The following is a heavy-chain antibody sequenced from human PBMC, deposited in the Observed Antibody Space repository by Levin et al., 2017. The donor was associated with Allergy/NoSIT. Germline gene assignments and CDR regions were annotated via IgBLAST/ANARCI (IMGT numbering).Heavy chain of an antibody. J-gene: IGHJ3*02. CDR2: IYYSGST. Sequence: SQTLSLTCTVSGGSIRSGGYYWRWIRQHPGKGLEWIGYIYYSGSTYYNPSLKSRVTISVDTSKNQFSLKLSSVTAADTAVYYCARGLGARWNYRGAFDIWGQGTMVTVSS. CDR1: GGSIRSGGYY. D-gene: IGHD1-7*01. V-gene: IGHV4-31*03. CDR3: ARGLGARWNYRGAFDI.